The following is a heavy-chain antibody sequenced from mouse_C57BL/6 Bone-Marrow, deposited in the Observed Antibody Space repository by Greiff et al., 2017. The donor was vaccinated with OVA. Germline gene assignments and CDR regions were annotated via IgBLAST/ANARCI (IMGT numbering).Heavy chain of an antibody. CDR2: ISSGGDYI. V-gene: IGHV5-9-1*02. D-gene: IGHD2-4*01. CDR3: TRAGLRRDWYFDV. CDR1: GFTFSSYA. Sequence: EVKLMESGEGLVKPGGSLKLSCAASGFTFSSYAMSWVRQTPEKRLEWVAYISSGGDYIYYADTVKGRFTISRDNARNTLYLQMSSLKSEDTAMYYCTRAGLRRDWYFDVWGTGTTVTVSS. J-gene: IGHJ1*03.